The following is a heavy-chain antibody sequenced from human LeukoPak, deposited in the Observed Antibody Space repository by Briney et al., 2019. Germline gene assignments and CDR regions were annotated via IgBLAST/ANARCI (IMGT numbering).Heavy chain of an antibody. D-gene: IGHD3-10*01. J-gene: IGHJ4*02. CDR1: GYTFTSYG. CDR3: ARGCRSYYGSGSCLSY. Sequence: ASVKVSCKASGYTFTSYGMSWVRQAPGQGLEWMGWISAYNGNTNYAQKLQGRVTMTTDTSTSTAYMELRSLRSDDTAVYYCARGCRSYYGSGSCLSYWGQGTLVTVSS. CDR2: ISAYNGNT. V-gene: IGHV1-18*01.